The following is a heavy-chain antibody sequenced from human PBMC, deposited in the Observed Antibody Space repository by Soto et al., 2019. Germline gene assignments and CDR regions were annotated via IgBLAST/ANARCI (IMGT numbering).Heavy chain of an antibody. J-gene: IGHJ2*01. CDR1: GGSLSSGGCS. Sequence: QLLLVESGSGLVRPSQALSLSCNVSGGSLSSGGCSWAWVRLPVGKGLEWIGYIFDTGNTYFSASLKSRLSMSVAPSRNQFSMQLASVTAADTAMYYCACLNGYNRYFDHWGRGTLVTVSS. D-gene: IGHD5-12*01. V-gene: IGHV4-30-2*01. CDR2: IFDTGNT. CDR3: ACLNGYNRYFDH.